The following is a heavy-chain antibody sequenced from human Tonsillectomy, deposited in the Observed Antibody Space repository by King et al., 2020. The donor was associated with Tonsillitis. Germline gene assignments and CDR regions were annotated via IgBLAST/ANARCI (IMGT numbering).Heavy chain of an antibody. CDR3: ARGPSPMCGVVFTPPTNCDH. D-gene: IGHD3-3*01. Sequence: VQLQQCGAGLLKPSETLSLTCAVSGGTVSAHSWSWIRQPPGKGLEWIGEISHSGTTTYNPALTSRVTISVDTSNNQFSLKRSPVTAADTAVYYCARGPSPMCGVVFTPPTNCDHGGQGTLLTVS. J-gene: IGHJ4*02. CDR2: ISHSGTT. V-gene: IGHV4-34*01. CDR1: GGTVSAHS.